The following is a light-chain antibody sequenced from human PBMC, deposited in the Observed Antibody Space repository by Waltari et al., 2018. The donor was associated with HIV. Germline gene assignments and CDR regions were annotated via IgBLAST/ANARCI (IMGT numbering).Light chain of an antibody. J-gene: IGLJ1*01. Sequence: SYELTQPPSVSVSPGQTATISCPGDQLGETYVCWCQQRPGQSPVLVIYQDSRRPSGIPERFSGSNSGNTATLTISGTQAMDEADYFCQAWDSSTYVFGPGTKVTVL. V-gene: IGLV3-1*01. CDR3: QAWDSSTYV. CDR2: QDS. CDR1: QLGETY.